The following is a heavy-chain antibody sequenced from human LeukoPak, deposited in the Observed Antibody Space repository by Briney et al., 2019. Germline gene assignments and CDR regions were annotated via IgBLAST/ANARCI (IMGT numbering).Heavy chain of an antibody. V-gene: IGHV4-39*01. Sequence: SETLSLTRTVSGGSISSSSYYWGWIRQPPGKGLEWIGSIYYSGSTYYNPSLKSRVTISVDTSKNQFSLKLSSVTAADTAVYYCASLYYDFWSGYSDYWGQGTLVTVSS. J-gene: IGHJ4*02. D-gene: IGHD3-3*01. CDR1: GGSISSSSYY. CDR2: IYYSGST. CDR3: ASLYYDFWSGYSDY.